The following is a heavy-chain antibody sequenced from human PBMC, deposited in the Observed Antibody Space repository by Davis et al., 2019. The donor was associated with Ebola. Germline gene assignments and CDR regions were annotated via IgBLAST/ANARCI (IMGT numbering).Heavy chain of an antibody. J-gene: IGHJ4*02. Sequence: PSETLSLTCTVSGGSISSHYWSWIRQPPGKGLEWIGYIYYSGSTNYNPSLKSRVTISVDTSKNQFSLKLSSVTAADTAVYYCARASEVPPYYFDYWGQGTLVTVSS. D-gene: IGHD4/OR15-4a*01. CDR1: GGSISSHY. CDR3: ARASEVPPYYFDY. V-gene: IGHV4-59*11. CDR2: IYYSGST.